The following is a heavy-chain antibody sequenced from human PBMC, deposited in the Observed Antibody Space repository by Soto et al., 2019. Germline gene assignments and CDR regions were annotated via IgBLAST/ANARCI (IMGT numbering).Heavy chain of an antibody. V-gene: IGHV4-4*02. J-gene: IGHJ6*02. Sequence: QVQLQESGPGLVKPSGTLCLTCAVSGDSISSRNWWTWVRQPPGKGLEWIGDIYHTGITNYNPSLKRRVTMSVDKSKNQFSLKLTSLTAADTAVYYYARYSASGLYYYFGMDVWGQGTTVTVSS. CDR1: GDSISSRNW. D-gene: IGHD6-13*01. CDR2: IYHTGIT. CDR3: ARYSASGLYYYFGMDV.